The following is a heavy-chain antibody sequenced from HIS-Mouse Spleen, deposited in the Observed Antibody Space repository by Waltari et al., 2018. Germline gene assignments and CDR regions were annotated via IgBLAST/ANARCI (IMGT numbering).Heavy chain of an antibody. CDR3: ARRGYSSSWYQH. CDR1: GFSLSTSGVG. D-gene: IGHD6-13*01. V-gene: IGHV2-5*02. Sequence: QITLKESGPTLVKPTQTLTLTCTFSGFSLSTSGVGVGWIRQPPGKALEWLALIYWDDDKRYSTSLKNRLTITKDTSKNQVVLTMTNMDPADTATYYCARRGYSSSWYQHWGQGTLVTVSS. CDR2: IYWDDDK. J-gene: IGHJ1*01.